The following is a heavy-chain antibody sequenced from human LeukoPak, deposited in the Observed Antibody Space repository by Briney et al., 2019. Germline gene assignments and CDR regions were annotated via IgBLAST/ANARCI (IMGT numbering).Heavy chain of an antibody. D-gene: IGHD6-19*01. V-gene: IGHV3-48*01. CDR3: AKDLGRSGWSDFDY. CDR1: GFTFSSYS. J-gene: IGHJ4*02. CDR2: ISSSSSTI. Sequence: PGGSLRLSCAASGFTFSSYSMNWVRQAPGKGLEWVSYISSSSSTIYYADSVKGRFTISRDNSKNTLYLQVNSLRAEDTAVYYCAKDLGRSGWSDFDYWGQGTLVTVSS.